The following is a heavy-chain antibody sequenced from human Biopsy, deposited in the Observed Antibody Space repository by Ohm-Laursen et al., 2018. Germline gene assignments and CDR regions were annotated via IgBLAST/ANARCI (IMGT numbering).Heavy chain of an antibody. Sequence: LSLTCAASGFTFSAFSMNWVRQAPGRGLEWVSIIGVDGRTIYYADSVKGRFTISRDNSKNTLYLQMNSLRADDTAVYYCARSGIGTVTRHFDLWGQGALLTVSS. J-gene: IGHJ4*02. CDR2: IGVDGRTI. D-gene: IGHD4-17*01. CDR3: ARSGIGTVTRHFDL. V-gene: IGHV3-23*01. CDR1: GFTFSAFS.